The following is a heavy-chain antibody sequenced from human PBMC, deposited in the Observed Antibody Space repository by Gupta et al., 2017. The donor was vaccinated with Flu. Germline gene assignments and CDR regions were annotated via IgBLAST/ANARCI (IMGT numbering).Heavy chain of an antibody. CDR3: ARGVTGGSYAFLSFES. Sequence: QVQLVQSGAEVKKPGSSVKVSCKVSGGTFSSYAISWVRQAPGQGLEWMGGIIPLLDAPNYAQNFQGRVTITADKSTRTVYMELSSLRSEDTAVYYCARGVTGGSYAFLSFESWGQGTLVTVSS. J-gene: IGHJ4*02. CDR1: GGTFSSYA. V-gene: IGHV1-69*06. D-gene: IGHD1-26*01. CDR2: IIPLLDAP.